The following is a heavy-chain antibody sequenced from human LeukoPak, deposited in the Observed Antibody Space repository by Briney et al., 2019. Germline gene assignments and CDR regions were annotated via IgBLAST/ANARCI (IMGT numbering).Heavy chain of an antibody. J-gene: IGHJ4*02. D-gene: IGHD2-21*02. V-gene: IGHV3-23*01. CDR3: AKVKPGGDYYYFDY. CDR1: GFTFSSYA. Sequence: GGSLRLSCAASGFTFSSYAMSWVRQAPGEGLEWVSAISGSGGSTYYADSLKGRFTISRDNSKNTLYLQMNSLRAEDTAVYYCAKVKPGGDYYYFDYWGQGTLVTVSS. CDR2: ISGSGGST.